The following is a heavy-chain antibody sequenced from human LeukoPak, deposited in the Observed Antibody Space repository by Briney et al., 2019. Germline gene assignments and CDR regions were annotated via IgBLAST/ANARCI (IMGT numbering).Heavy chain of an antibody. CDR2: ISYDGSNK. CDR3: ARVASGWSDSYYFDY. V-gene: IGHV3-30*04. Sequence: GRSLRLSCAASGFIFSSYAMHWVRQAPGKGLEWVAVISYDGSNKYYADSVKGRFTISRDNSKNTLYLQMNSLRAEDTAVYYCARVASGWSDSYYFDYWGQGTLVTVSS. CDR1: GFIFSSYA. D-gene: IGHD6-19*01. J-gene: IGHJ4*02.